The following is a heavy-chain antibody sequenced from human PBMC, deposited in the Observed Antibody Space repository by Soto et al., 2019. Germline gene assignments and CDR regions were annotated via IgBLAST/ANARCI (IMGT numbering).Heavy chain of an antibody. CDR1: GFTFSSYS. Sequence: PGGSLRLSCAASGFTFSSYSMSWVRQAPGKGLEWVSVIYSGGSTYYADSVKGRFTISRDNSKNTLYLQMNSLRAEVTAVYYCSRDTYLAARGGNYYGMDVWGQGTTVTVSS. V-gene: IGHV3-66*01. CDR2: IYSGGST. D-gene: IGHD6-6*01. J-gene: IGHJ6*02. CDR3: SRDTYLAARGGNYYGMDV.